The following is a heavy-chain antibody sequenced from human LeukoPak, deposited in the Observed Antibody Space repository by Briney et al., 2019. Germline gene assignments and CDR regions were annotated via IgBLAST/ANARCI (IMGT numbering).Heavy chain of an antibody. V-gene: IGHV3-30*18. J-gene: IGHJ4*02. D-gene: IGHD4-17*01. CDR1: GFTFSSYC. CDR3: ANYGDYQYFDY. CDR2: ISYDGTNK. Sequence: GGSLRLSCAASGFTFSSYCMHWVRQAPGKGLEWVAVISYDGTNKYYADSVKGRFTISRDNSKNTLYLQMNSLKTDDTAVYYCANYGDYQYFDYWGQGTPVTVSS.